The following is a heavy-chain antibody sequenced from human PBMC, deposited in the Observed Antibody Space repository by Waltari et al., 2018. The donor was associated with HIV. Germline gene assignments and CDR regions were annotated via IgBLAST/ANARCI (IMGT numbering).Heavy chain of an antibody. CDR3: ARVRGPYDSSGYFQYYFDY. Sequence: QVQLQESGPGLVKPSQTLSLTCTVSGGSISSGDYYWSWIRQPPGKGLEWIGYIYYSGSNYYNPSLKSRVTISVDTSKNQFSLKLSSVTAADTAVYYCARVRGPYDSSGYFQYYFDYWGQGTLVTVSS. J-gene: IGHJ4*02. CDR1: GGSISSGDYY. V-gene: IGHV4-30-4*01. D-gene: IGHD3-22*01. CDR2: IYYSGSN.